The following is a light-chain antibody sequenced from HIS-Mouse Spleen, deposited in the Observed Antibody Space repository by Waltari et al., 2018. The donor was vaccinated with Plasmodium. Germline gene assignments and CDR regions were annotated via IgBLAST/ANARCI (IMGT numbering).Light chain of an antibody. CDR3: CSYAGSYTWV. CDR1: SSDVGGYNY. CDR2: EVS. Sequence: QSALTQPRSVSGSPGQSVTISCTGTSSDVGGYNYVSWYQQHPGKAPKLMIHEVSKRPPGVPVRFSGSKSGNTASLTISGRQAEDEADYYCCSYAGSYTWVFGGGTKLTVL. V-gene: IGLV2-11*01. J-gene: IGLJ3*02.